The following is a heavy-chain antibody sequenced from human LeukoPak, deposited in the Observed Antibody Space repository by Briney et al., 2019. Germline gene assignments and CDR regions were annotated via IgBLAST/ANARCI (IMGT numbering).Heavy chain of an antibody. J-gene: IGHJ1*01. Sequence: GGSLRLSCVASGFTFSHLGMHWVRQAPGKGLEWVAVIRFDGSNKYYADSAKGRFTISRDNSKNTLYLQMNSLRAEDTAVYYCARDALYSSSWDAEYFQHWGQGTLVTVSS. CDR3: ARDALYSSSWDAEYFQH. V-gene: IGHV3-33*01. CDR1: GFTFSHLG. CDR2: IRFDGSNK. D-gene: IGHD6-13*01.